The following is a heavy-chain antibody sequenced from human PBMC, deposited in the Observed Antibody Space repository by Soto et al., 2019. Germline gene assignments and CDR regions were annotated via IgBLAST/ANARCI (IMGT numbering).Heavy chain of an antibody. CDR1: GFTFSDYY. J-gene: IGHJ2*01. Sequence: PGGSLRLSCAASGFTFSDYYMSWIRQAPGKGLEWVSYITSSGSTNYCADSVRGRFAISRDNAKNSLYLQMNSLRAEDTAVYYCARYYSGSGSYWYFDLWGRGTLVTVSS. CDR2: ITSSGSTN. V-gene: IGHV3-11*01. D-gene: IGHD3-10*01. CDR3: ARYYSGSGSYWYFDL.